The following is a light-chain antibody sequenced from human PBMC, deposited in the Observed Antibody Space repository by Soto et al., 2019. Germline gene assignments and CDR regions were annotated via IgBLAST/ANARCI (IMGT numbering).Light chain of an antibody. CDR1: QSVSSSY. Sequence: ESVLTQSPGTLSMSPGERATLSCRASQSVSSSYSAWYQQKPGQAPRLLIYGASRRATGFPDRFSGSGSGTDFTLTISSLEPEDFAVYYCQQYGSSPFTFGHGNKVDIK. CDR3: QQYGSSPFT. CDR2: GAS. J-gene: IGKJ3*01. V-gene: IGKV3-20*01.